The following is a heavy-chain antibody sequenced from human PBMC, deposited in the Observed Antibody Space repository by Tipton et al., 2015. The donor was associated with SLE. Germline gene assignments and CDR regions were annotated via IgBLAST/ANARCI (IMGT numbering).Heavy chain of an antibody. Sequence: LRLSCTVSGGSISSHYWSWIRQPPGKGLEWIGEINHSGSTNYNPSLKSRVTISVDTSKNQFSLKLSSVTAADTAVYYCARGGGLRSYYYYYGMDVWGQGTTVTVSS. V-gene: IGHV4-34*01. D-gene: IGHD4-17*01. CDR1: GGSISSHY. CDR2: INHSGST. J-gene: IGHJ6*02. CDR3: ARGGGLRSYYYYYGMDV.